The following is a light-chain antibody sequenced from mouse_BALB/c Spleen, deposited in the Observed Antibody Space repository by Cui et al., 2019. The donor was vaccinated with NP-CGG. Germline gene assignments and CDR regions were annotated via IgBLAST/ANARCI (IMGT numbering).Light chain of an antibody. CDR2: GTN. CDR1: TGAVTTSNY. V-gene: IGLV1*01. Sequence: QAVVTQESALTTSPGETVTRTCRSSTGAVTTSNYANWVQEKPDHLFTGLIGGTNNRTPGVPARFSGSLIGDKAALTITGAQTEDEAIYFCALWYSNHWGFGGGTKLTVL. J-gene: IGLJ1*01. CDR3: ALWYSNHWG.